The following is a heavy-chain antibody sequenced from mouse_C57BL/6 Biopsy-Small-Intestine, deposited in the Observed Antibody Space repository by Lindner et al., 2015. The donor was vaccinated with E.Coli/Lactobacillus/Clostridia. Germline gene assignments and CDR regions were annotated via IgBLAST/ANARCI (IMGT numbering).Heavy chain of an antibody. D-gene: IGHD2-3*01. J-gene: IGHJ1*03. CDR3: AREGYLLRFFDV. V-gene: IGHV1-4*01. CDR1: GYTFATYT. Sequence: VQLQESGAELARPGASVKMSCKASGYTFATYTMHWVKQRPGQGLEWIGYINPNSGYARYNQNFKDKATMTADKSFRTAYMQLSSLTSDDSAVYYCAREGYLLRFFDVWGTGTTVTVSS. CDR2: INPNSGYA.